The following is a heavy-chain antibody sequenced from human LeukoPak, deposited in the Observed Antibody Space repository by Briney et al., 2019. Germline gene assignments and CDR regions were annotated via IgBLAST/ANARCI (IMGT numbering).Heavy chain of an antibody. V-gene: IGHV4-31*03. J-gene: IGHJ5*02. Sequence: PSQTLSLTCTVSGGSISSGGYYWSWIRQHPGKGLEWIGYIYYSGSTYYNPSLKSRVTISVGTSKNQFSLKLSSVTAADTAVYYCARGGSSSSDPFDPWGQGTLVTVSS. CDR3: ARGGSSSSDPFDP. CDR1: GGSISSGGYY. CDR2: IYYSGST. D-gene: IGHD6-13*01.